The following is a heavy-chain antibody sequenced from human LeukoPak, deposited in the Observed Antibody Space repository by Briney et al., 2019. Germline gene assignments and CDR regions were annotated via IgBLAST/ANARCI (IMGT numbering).Heavy chain of an antibody. Sequence: GRSLRLSCAASGFTFDDYAMHWVRQAPGKGLEWVSGISWNSGSIGYADSVKGRFTISRDNAKNSLYLQMNSLRAEDTALYYCARVTESACFAYWGQATLVTVSS. CDR2: ISWNSGSI. CDR3: ARVTESACFAY. J-gene: IGHJ4*02. D-gene: IGHD5-18*01. V-gene: IGHV3-9*01. CDR1: GFTFDDYA.